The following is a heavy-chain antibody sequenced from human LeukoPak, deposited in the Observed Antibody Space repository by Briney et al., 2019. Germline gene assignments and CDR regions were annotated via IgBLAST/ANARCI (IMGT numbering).Heavy chain of an antibody. CDR1: GYSISSGYY. Sequence: SETLSLTCTVSGYSISSGYYWGWIRQPPGKGLEWIGSIYHSGSTYYNPSLKSRVTISVDTSKNQFSLKLSSVTAADTAVYYCAREVVVVPAAMVYYYYMDVWGKGTTVTVSS. V-gene: IGHV4-38-2*02. D-gene: IGHD2-2*01. CDR3: AREVVVVPAAMVYYYYMDV. J-gene: IGHJ6*03. CDR2: IYHSGST.